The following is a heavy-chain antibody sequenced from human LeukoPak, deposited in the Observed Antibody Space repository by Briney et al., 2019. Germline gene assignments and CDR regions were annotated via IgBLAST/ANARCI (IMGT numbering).Heavy chain of an antibody. V-gene: IGHV4-38-2*02. CDR3: ARGYYSSWYVNWFDP. Sequence: SEPLSLTCTVSGSSISSGYFWGWIRQSPGKGLEWIGSIYHSGSTYYNPSLKSRVTISVDTSKNQFSLKLSSVTAADTAVYYCARGYYSSWYVNWFDPWGQGTLVTVSS. D-gene: IGHD6-13*01. CDR1: GSSISSGYF. J-gene: IGHJ5*02. CDR2: IYHSGST.